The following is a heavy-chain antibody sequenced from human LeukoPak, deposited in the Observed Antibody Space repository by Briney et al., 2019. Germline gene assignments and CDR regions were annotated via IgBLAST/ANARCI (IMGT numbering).Heavy chain of an antibody. J-gene: IGHJ5*02. Sequence: PGGSLRLSCAASGFTFSSYVMHWVRQAPGRGLEWVALISYDGSNKYYADSVKGRFTISRDNSKNTLYLQMNSLRAEDTAVYYCSKWTYYYDSGGFDPWGQGTLVTVSS. CDR3: SKWTYYYDSGGFDP. V-gene: IGHV3-30*18. CDR1: GFTFSSYV. D-gene: IGHD3-10*01. CDR2: ISYDGSNK.